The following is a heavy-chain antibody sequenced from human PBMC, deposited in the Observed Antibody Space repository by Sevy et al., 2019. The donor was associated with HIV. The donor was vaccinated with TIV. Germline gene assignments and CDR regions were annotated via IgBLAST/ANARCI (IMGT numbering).Heavy chain of an antibody. CDR1: GDSISSGNFY. D-gene: IGHD5-12*01. CDR2: IYSSGTT. V-gene: IGHV4-31*03. Sequence: SETLSLTCTVSGDSISSGNFYWTWIRQHPGKGLEWIGYIYSSGTTYYNPPLKGRVTISPDTSKNQFSLKLNTVTAADTAVYYCARDRYSGYGWFDPWGQGTLVTVSS. CDR3: ARDRYSGYGWFDP. J-gene: IGHJ5*02.